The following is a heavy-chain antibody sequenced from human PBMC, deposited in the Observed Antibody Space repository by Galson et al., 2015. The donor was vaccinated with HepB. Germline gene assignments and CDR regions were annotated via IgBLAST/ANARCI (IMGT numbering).Heavy chain of an antibody. Sequence: SLRLSCAASGFTFSSYSMNWVRQAPGKGLEWVSSISSSSSYIYYADSVKGRFTISRDNAKNSLYLQMNSLRAEDTAVYYCAREWNYYDSSGFYLDYWGQGTLVTVSS. CDR1: GFTFSSYS. D-gene: IGHD3-22*01. V-gene: IGHV3-21*01. CDR3: AREWNYYDSSGFYLDY. J-gene: IGHJ4*02. CDR2: ISSSSSYI.